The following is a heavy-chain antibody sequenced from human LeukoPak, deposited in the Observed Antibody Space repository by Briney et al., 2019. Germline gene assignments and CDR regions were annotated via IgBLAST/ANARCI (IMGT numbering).Heavy chain of an antibody. D-gene: IGHD3-22*01. CDR2: ISYDGSNK. V-gene: IGHV3-30-3*01. Sequence: GRSLRLSCAASGFTFSIYAMHWVRQAPGKGLEWVAVISYDGSNKYYADSVKGRFTISRDNSKNTLYLQMNSLRAEDTAVYYCARDGDYYYDSSGYFDYWGQGTLVTVSS. CDR3: ARDGDYYYDSSGYFDY. J-gene: IGHJ4*02. CDR1: GFTFSIYA.